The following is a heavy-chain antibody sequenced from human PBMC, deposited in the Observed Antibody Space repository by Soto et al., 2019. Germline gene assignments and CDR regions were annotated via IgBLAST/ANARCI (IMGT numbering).Heavy chain of an antibody. V-gene: IGHV5-10-1*01. D-gene: IGHD3-22*01. CDR2: IDPSDSQT. CDR1: GYSFAGYW. J-gene: IGHJ4*02. Sequence: GESLKISCKGSGYSFAGYWITWMRQKPGKGLEWMGRIDPSDSQTYYSPSFRGHVTISVTKSITTVFLQWSSLRASDTAMYYCARQIYDSDTGPNYQYYFDSWGQGTPVTVSS. CDR3: ARQIYDSDTGPNYQYYFDS.